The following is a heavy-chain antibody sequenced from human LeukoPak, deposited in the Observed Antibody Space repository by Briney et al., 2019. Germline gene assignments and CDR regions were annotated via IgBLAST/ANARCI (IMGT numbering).Heavy chain of an antibody. D-gene: IGHD2-21*02. J-gene: IGHJ4*02. V-gene: IGHV3-23*01. Sequence: GGSLRLSCAASQFTFRSYPMTWVRQAPGKGLEWVSSISRSGSATYYPDSVRDRFTISRDNSQNTLYLQMKSLRADDTAIYYCAKGVSNRDWTLDSWGQGTLVTVSS. CDR1: QFTFRSYP. CDR2: ISRSGSAT. CDR3: AKGVSNRDWTLDS.